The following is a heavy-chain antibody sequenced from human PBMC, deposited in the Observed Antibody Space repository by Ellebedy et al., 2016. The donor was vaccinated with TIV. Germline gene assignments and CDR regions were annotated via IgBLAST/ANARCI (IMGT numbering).Heavy chain of an antibody. CDR3: VKDYYGSYVY. J-gene: IGHJ4*02. CDR2: ISFDGNNK. D-gene: IGHD1-26*01. CDR1: GFIFRTYA. V-gene: IGHV3-30*18. Sequence: GESLKISCAASGFIFRTYAMHWVRQAPGKGLEWVARISFDGNNKDYADSVKGRFTTSRDNSRNTLYLEMTSLRADDTAVYYCVKDYYGSYVYWGQGTLVTVSS.